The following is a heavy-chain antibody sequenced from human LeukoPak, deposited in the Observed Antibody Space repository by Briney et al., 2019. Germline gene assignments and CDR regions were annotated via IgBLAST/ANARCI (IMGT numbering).Heavy chain of an antibody. CDR2: ISSDGSST. J-gene: IGHJ6*03. CDR1: GFTFSSYC. CDR3: AKDSFSYYYYYMDV. Sequence: GGSLRLSCAASGFTFSSYCMHWVRQAPGEGLVWVSRISSDGSSTNYADSVKGRFTISRDNAKNTLYLQMNSLRAEDTAVYYCAKDSFSYYYYYMDVWGKGTTVTVSS. V-gene: IGHV3-74*01.